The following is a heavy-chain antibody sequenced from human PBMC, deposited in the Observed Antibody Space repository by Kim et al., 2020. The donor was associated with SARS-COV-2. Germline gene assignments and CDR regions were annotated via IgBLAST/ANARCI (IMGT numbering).Heavy chain of an antibody. V-gene: IGHV4-31*03. D-gene: IGHD5-18*01. Sequence: SETLSLTCTVSGGSISSGGYYWSWIRQHPGKGLEWIGYIYYSGSTYYNPSLKSRVTISVDTSKNQFSLKLSSVTAADTAVYYCARDRAAMGAFDYWGQGTLVTVSS. CDR1: GGSISSGGYY. CDR2: IYYSGST. CDR3: ARDRAAMGAFDY. J-gene: IGHJ4*02.